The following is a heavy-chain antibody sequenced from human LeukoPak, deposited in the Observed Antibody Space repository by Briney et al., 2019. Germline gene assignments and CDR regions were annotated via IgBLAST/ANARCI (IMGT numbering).Heavy chain of an antibody. J-gene: IGHJ5*02. CDR1: GGSFNGYY. CDR3: ARVYIVVVPAAIAWFDP. CDR2: INHSGST. Sequence: SSETLSLTCAVYGGSFNGYYWSWIRQPPGKGLEWIGEINHSGSTNYNPSLKSRVTISVDTSKNQFSLKLSSVTAADTAVYYCARVYIVVVPAAIAWFDPWGQGTLVTVSS. D-gene: IGHD2-2*02. V-gene: IGHV4-34*09.